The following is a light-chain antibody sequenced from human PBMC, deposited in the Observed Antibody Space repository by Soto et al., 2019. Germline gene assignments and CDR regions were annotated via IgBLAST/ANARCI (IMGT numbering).Light chain of an antibody. CDR1: SSNIGSNT. V-gene: IGLV1-44*01. Sequence: QSVLTQPPSASGTPGQRVTIYCSGSSSNIGSNTVNWYQQLPGTAPKLLIYSNNQRPSGVPDRFSGSQSGTSASLAISGLQSEDEADYYCAAWDDSLNGVVFGGGTKLTVL. J-gene: IGLJ2*01. CDR3: AAWDDSLNGVV. CDR2: SNN.